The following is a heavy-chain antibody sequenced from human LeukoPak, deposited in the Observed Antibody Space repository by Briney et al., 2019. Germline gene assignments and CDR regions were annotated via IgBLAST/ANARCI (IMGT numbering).Heavy chain of an antibody. V-gene: IGHV4-59*11. CDR1: GGSINTHY. D-gene: IGHD5-12*01. CDR3: ARGFDSKSTYFDY. CDR2: ISYSGST. J-gene: IGHJ4*02. Sequence: PSETLSLTCTASGGSINTHYWNWIRQPPGKGLEWIGYISYSGSTNYNPSLKSRVTISVDTSKNQFFLMLSSVTAADTAVYYCARGFDSKSTYFDYWGQGTLVTVSS.